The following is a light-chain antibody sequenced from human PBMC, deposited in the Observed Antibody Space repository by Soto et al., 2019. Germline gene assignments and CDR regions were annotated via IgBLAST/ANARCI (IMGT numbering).Light chain of an antibody. J-gene: IGKJ1*01. CDR3: HQYDTSPRT. Sequence: DIVWPQSAGTLSLSPGERATLSCRASQSLSSGYLAWYQQKPGQAPRILIYAASSRATGIPDRFSGSGSGTDFSLTISRLEPEDFAVYYCHQYDTSPRTFGQGTKVEIK. CDR1: QSLSSGY. V-gene: IGKV3-20*01. CDR2: AAS.